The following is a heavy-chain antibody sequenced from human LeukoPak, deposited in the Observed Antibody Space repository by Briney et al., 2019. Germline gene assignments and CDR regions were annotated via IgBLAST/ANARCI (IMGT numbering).Heavy chain of an antibody. J-gene: IGHJ4*02. CDR2: VFGGGGT. D-gene: IGHD3-22*01. Sequence: GGSLRLSCAASGLSVSSTFMSWVRQTPGKGLEWVSSVFGGGGTRYADSVMGRFTISRDNSKSTLYLQMNSLRAEDTAVYYCARTYTNNAGYYLCWGQGTLVTVSS. V-gene: IGHV3-53*01. CDR3: ARTYTNNAGYYLC. CDR1: GLSVSSTF.